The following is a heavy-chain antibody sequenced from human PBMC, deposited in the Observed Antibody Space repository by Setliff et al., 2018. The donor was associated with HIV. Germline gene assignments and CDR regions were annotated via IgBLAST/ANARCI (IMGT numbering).Heavy chain of an antibody. J-gene: IGHJ4*02. CDR2: IYHSGST. D-gene: IGHD3-16*01. CDR3: AREGTVDALRY. Sequence: SETLSLTCAVSGYSISSAYYWGWIRQPPGKGLEWIGSIYHSGSTYYNPSLKSRVTISVDTSKNQFSLKLSSVTAADTAVYYCAREGTVDALRYWGQGTQVTVSS. CDR1: GYSISSAYY. V-gene: IGHV4-38-2*02.